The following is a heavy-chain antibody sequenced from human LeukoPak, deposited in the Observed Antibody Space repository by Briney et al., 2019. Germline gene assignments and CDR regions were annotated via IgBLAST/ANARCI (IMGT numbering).Heavy chain of an antibody. CDR2: IKQDGSEK. J-gene: IGHJ4*02. CDR1: GLTFGNYW. Sequence: GGSLRFSGAASGLTFGNYWMSWVRQAPGKGLKWVANIKQDGSEKYYVDSVKGRFTISRDNAKRSLYLQMNSLRAEDTAVYYCASTFAGRREWGQGTLVTVSS. CDR3: ASTFAGRRE. V-gene: IGHV3-7*01.